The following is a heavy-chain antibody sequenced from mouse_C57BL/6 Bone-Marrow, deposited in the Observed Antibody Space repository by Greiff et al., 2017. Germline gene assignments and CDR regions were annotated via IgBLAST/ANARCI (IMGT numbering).Heavy chain of an antibody. Sequence: QVQLQQPGAELVKPGASVKLSCKASGYTFTSYWMHWVKQRPGQGLEWIGLIHPNSGSTNYNEKFKSKATLTVDKSSSTAYMQLSSLTSEDSAVYYCTTRFGYYGRYYAMDYWGQGTSVTVSS. D-gene: IGHD1-1*01. CDR2: IHPNSGST. V-gene: IGHV1-64*01. CDR1: GYTFTSYW. CDR3: TTRFGYYGRYYAMDY. J-gene: IGHJ4*01.